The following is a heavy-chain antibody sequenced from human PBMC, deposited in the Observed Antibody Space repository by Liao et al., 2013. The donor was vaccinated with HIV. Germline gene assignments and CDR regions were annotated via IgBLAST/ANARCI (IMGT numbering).Heavy chain of an antibody. CDR1: GGSFSAYY. CDR3: ARGRRPWELFYDYYYMDV. CDR2: INHSGST. J-gene: IGHJ6*03. V-gene: IGHV4-34*01. Sequence: QVQLQESGPGLVKPSETLSLTCAVSGGSFSAYYWSWIRHPPGKGLEWIGEINHSGSTNYNASLKSRVSISVDTSKNQFSLKVSSVTAADTAVYYCARGRRPWELFYDYYYMDVWGKGTTVTVSS. D-gene: IGHD1-26*01.